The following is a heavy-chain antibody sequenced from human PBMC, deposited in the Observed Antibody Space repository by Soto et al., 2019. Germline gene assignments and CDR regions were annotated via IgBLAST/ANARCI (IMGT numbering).Heavy chain of an antibody. Sequence: EVQLVESGGGLVQPGGSLRLSCAASGFTVSSNYMSWVRQAPGKGLEWVAVIYSGGSTYYADSMKGRFIISRDNSENPRFLQVNSLRAEATAVYYWGRGKAVGATGYWGQGALVTVS. CDR3: GRGKAVGATGY. CDR2: IYSGGST. CDR1: GFTVSSNY. D-gene: IGHD1-26*01. J-gene: IGHJ4*02. V-gene: IGHV3-66*01.